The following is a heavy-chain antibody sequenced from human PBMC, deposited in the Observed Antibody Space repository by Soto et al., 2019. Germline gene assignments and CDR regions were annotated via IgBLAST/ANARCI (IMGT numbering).Heavy chain of an antibody. V-gene: IGHV5-51*01. CDR3: ARITTSSAVFDY. D-gene: IGHD3-22*01. Sequence: PGESLKISGTVSGYSFTRYWIGWVRQMPGKGLEWMGIIYPGDSDTRYSPSFQGQVTISADKSISTAYLQWSSLKASDTAMYYCARITTSSAVFDYWGQGTLVTVSS. J-gene: IGHJ4*02. CDR1: GYSFTRYW. CDR2: IYPGDSDT.